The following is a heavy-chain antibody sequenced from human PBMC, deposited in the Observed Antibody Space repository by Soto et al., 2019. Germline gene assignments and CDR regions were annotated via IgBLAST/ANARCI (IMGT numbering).Heavy chain of an antibody. J-gene: IGHJ4*02. Sequence: QVQLVESGGGVVQPGRSLRLSCAASGFTFSGHGMHWVRQRQAPGKGLEWVAVMSNDGSDKNYVDSVKGRFTISRDNSESILYLQMNSLRAEDTAVYYCARGSSSGTMSYIIDHWGQGTLVTVSS. CDR2: MSNDGSDK. D-gene: IGHD3-10*02. CDR3: ARGSSSGTMSYIIDH. CDR1: GFTFSGHG. V-gene: IGHV3-30*03.